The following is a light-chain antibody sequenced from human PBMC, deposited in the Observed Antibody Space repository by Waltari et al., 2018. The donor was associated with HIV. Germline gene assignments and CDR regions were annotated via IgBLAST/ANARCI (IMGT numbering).Light chain of an antibody. CDR3: QQHYSRPWT. CDR1: QSPFFPSNHNTKNY. CDR2: WSK. J-gene: IGKJ1*01. V-gene: IGKV4-1*01. Sequence: GIAHSPDSRAVFPVEGTPVNCTTSQSPFFPSNHNTKNYLTWYQQKPGHPPKLLIYWSKAREPGVPVRFSGGGSGTDFTLTISSLQPDDVAIYFCQQHYSRPWTFGQGTKVEI.